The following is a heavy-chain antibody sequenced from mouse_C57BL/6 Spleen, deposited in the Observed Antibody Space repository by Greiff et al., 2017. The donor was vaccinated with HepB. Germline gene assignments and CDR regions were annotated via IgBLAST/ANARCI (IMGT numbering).Heavy chain of an antibody. J-gene: IGHJ2*01. V-gene: IGHV1-61*01. D-gene: IGHD1-1*02. CDR3: AREGYGRYFDY. Sequence: VQLQQPGAELVRPGSSVKLSCKASGYTFTSYWMDWVKQRPGQGLEWIGNIYPSDSETHYNQKFKDKATLTVDKSSSTAYMQLSSLTSEDSAVYYCAREGYGRYFDYWGQGTTLTVSS. CDR1: GYTFTSYW. CDR2: IYPSDSET.